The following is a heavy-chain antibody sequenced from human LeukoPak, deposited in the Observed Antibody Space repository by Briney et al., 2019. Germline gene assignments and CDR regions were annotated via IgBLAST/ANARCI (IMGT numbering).Heavy chain of an antibody. V-gene: IGHV1-24*01. D-gene: IGHD7-27*01. Sequence: ASVKVSCKVSGYTLTELSMHWVRQAPGKGLEWMGGFDPEDGETIYAQKFQGRVTMTEDTSTSTAYMELRSLRSDDTAVYYCARGVWGRGYYYYMDVWGKGTTVTVSS. CDR3: ARGVWGRGYYYYMDV. CDR1: GYTLTELS. CDR2: FDPEDGET. J-gene: IGHJ6*03.